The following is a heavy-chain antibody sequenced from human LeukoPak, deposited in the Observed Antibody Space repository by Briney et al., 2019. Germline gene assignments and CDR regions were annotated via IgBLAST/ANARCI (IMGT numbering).Heavy chain of an antibody. V-gene: IGHV3-30-3*01. CDR1: GFTFSSYA. J-gene: IGHJ4*02. CDR3: ARDGVDYYDSSGIPFDY. CDR2: ISYDGSNK. Sequence: PGGSLRLSCAASGFTFSSYAMHWVRQAPGKGLEWVAVISYDGSNKYYADPVKGRFTISRDNSKNTLYLQMNSLRAEDTAVYYCARDGVDYYDSSGIPFDYWGQGTLVTVSS. D-gene: IGHD3-22*01.